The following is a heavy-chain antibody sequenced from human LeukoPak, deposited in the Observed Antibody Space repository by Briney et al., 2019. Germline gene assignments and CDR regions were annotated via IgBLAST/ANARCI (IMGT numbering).Heavy chain of an antibody. V-gene: IGHV4-61*01. Sequence: SSETLSLTCTVSGGSVSSGSYYWSWIRQPPGKGLEWIGYIYYSGSTNYNPSLKSRVTISVDTSKNQFSLKLSSVTAADTAVYYCARGLGGSYHYWGQGTLVTVSS. D-gene: IGHD1-26*01. J-gene: IGHJ4*02. CDR2: IYYSGST. CDR1: GGSVSSGSYY. CDR3: ARGLGGSYHY.